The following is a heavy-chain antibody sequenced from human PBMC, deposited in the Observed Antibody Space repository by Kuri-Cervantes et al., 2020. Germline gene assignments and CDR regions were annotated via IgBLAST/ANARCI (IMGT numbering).Heavy chain of an antibody. V-gene: IGHV3-11*01. CDR3: AREPGIAFDI. Sequence: GESLKISCAASGFTFSDYCMSWIRQTPGKGLEWVSYMSSSGSTIYYADSVKGRFTISRDNGKNSLYLEMNSLRAEDTAVYYCAREPGIAFDIWGQGTMVTVSS. D-gene: IGHD1-14*01. CDR2: MSSSGSTI. CDR1: GFTFSDYC. J-gene: IGHJ3*02.